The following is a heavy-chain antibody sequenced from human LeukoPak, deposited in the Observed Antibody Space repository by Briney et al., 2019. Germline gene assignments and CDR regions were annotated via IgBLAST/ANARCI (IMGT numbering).Heavy chain of an antibody. CDR1: GGSISSYY. CDR3: ARHGKFDYDFWSGNNWFDP. V-gene: IGHV4-59*08. CDR2: IYYSGST. J-gene: IGHJ5*02. D-gene: IGHD3-3*01. Sequence: SETLSLTCTVSGGSISSYYWSWVRQPPGKGLEWIGYIYYSGSTNYNPSLKSRVTISVDTSKNQFSLKLSSVTAADTAVYYCARHGKFDYDFWSGNNWFDPWGQGTLVTVSS.